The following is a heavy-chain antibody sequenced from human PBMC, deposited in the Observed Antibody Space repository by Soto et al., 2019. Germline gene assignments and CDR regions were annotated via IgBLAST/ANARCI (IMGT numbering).Heavy chain of an antibody. V-gene: IGHV3-66*01. CDR1: XXXVXXSY. D-gene: IGHD6-19*01. J-gene: IGHJ5*01. CDR3: TREASGSGWWSQGSFES. Sequence: EVQLVESGGGLVQXGGSLRXXCAXXXXXVXXSYISWVRQAPGKRLEWVSTIYSSGSTYYADSVRGRFTISRDDSKNTLYLQMNSLSVDDTAVYYCTREASGSGWWSQGSFESWGQGTLVTVSS. CDR2: IYSSGST.